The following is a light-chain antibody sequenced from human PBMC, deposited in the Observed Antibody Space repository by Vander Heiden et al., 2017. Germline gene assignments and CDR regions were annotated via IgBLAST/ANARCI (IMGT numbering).Light chain of an antibody. V-gene: IGKV3-20*01. CDR3: QQYAKSIGS. J-gene: IGKJ2*03. Sequence: IVLTQSPGTLSLSLGERATLPCRASQSISNNYLAWYQQKPGQAPKLLNYDSSTRATDIPDRFSGSGSGTDFTLTISTLEPDDFGVYYCQQYAKSIGSFGQGTKLEI. CDR2: DSS. CDR1: QSISNNY.